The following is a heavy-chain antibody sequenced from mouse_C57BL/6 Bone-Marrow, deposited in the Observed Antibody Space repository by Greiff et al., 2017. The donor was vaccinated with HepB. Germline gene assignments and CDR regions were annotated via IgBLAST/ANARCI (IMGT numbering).Heavy chain of an antibody. J-gene: IGHJ4*01. CDR1: GYTFTSYW. V-gene: IGHV1-55*01. CDR2: IYPGSGST. D-gene: IGHD1-1*01. Sequence: VQLQQSGAELVKPGASVKMSCKASGYTFTSYWITWVKQRPGQGLEWIGDIYPGSGSTNYNEKFKSKATLTVDTSSSTAYMQLSSLTSEDSAVYYCAREDYGSRVYAMDYWGQGTSVTVSS. CDR3: AREDYGSRVYAMDY.